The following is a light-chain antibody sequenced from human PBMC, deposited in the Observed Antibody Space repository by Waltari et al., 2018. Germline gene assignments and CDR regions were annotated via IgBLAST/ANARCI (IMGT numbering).Light chain of an antibody. CDR3: KQYDNYPFT. CDR2: NAS. V-gene: IGKV1-5*03. J-gene: IGKJ3*01. Sequence: DIHMTHSTSTLSASVRDRVPITCRASQSIISWFAWYQQKPRKARKLLIYNASSLESCVPSRFRGSGSETEFTLTVSSLQTDDFATYYCKQYDNYPFTFGPGTKVDIK. CDR1: QSIISW.